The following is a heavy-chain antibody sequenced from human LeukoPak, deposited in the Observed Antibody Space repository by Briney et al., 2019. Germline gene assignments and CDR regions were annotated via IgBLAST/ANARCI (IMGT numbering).Heavy chain of an antibody. D-gene: IGHD2-15*01. CDR1: GFTVSSNY. CDR3: ARDVGRGYYYYGMDV. CDR2: IYSGGST. V-gene: IGHV3-53*01. J-gene: IGHJ6*04. Sequence: PGGSLKLSCEASGFTVSSNYMSWVRQAPGKGLEWVSVIYSGGSTYYADSVKGRFTISRDNSKNTLYLQMNNLRAEDTAVYYCARDVGRGYYYYGMDVWGKGTTVTVSS.